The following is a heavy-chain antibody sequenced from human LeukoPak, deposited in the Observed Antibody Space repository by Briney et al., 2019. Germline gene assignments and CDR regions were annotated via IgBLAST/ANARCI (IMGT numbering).Heavy chain of an antibody. D-gene: IGHD3-10*01. J-gene: IGHJ4*02. Sequence: PSETLSLTCTVSGGSISSYYWSWIRQPPGKGLGWIGYIYYSGGTNYNPSLKSRVTISVDTSKHQFSLKLSSVTAADTAVYYCAGGSGTALDYWGQGTLVTVSS. V-gene: IGHV4-59*01. CDR2: IYYSGGT. CDR1: GGSISSYY. CDR3: AGGSGTALDY.